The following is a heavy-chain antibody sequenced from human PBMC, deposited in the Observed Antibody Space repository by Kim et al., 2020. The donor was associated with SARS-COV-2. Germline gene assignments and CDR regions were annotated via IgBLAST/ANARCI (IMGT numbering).Heavy chain of an antibody. J-gene: IGHJ6*02. CDR3: ARGYSGYLHGMDV. V-gene: IGHV3-48*02. D-gene: IGHD1-26*01. Sequence: GGSLRLSCAASGFTFSSYGMNWVRQAPGKGLEWVSFITSVGGTRYYADSVKGQFTISRDNAKNSLYLQMNSLRDEDTAVYYCARGYSGYLHGMDVWGQGTTVTVSS. CDR2: ITSVGGTR. CDR1: GFTFSSYG.